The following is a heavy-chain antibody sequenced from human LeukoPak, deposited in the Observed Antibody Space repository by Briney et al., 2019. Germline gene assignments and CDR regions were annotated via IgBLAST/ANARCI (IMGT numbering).Heavy chain of an antibody. V-gene: IGHV1-3*01. D-gene: IGHD1-26*01. CDR2: INAGNGNT. J-gene: IGHJ4*02. CDR1: GYTFTSYA. Sequence: ASVKVSCKASGYTFTSYAMHWVRQAPGQRLEWMGWINAGNGNTKYSQKFQGRVTITRDTSASTAYMELSSLRSEDTAVYYCARASYLVGATGRPRPTYYFDYWGQGTLVAVSS. CDR3: ARASYLVGATGRPRPTYYFDY.